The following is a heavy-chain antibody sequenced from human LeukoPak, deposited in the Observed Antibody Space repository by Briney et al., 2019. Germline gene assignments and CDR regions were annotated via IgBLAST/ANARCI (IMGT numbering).Heavy chain of an antibody. Sequence: GASVRVSCKASGYTFTSYSFSWVRQAPGQGLEWMGWVSTTNDKANYAQKLQGRVTMTTDTSTSTAYMELRSLSSDDTAVYYCGRVVTGYYRLDPWDLGTLVTVSS. V-gene: IGHV1-18*01. CDR3: GRVVTGYYRLDP. CDR2: VSTTNDKA. J-gene: IGHJ5*02. D-gene: IGHD3-9*01. CDR1: GYTFTSYS.